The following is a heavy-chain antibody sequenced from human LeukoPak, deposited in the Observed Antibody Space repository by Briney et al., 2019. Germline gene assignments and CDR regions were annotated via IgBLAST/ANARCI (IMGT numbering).Heavy chain of an antibody. CDR3: ARVNTVTNAFDI. CDR2: ICYSGST. J-gene: IGHJ3*02. V-gene: IGHV4-59*12. CDR1: GGSISSYY. D-gene: IGHD4-17*01. Sequence: PSETLSLTCTVSGGSISSYYWSWIRQPPGKGLEWIGYICYSGSTNYNPSLKSRVTISVDTSKNQFSLKLSSVTAADTAVYYCARVNTVTNAFDIWGQGTMVTVSS.